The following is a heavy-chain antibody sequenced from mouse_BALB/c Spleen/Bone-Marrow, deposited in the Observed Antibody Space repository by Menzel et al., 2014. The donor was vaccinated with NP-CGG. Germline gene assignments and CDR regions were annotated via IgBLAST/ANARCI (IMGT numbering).Heavy chain of an antibody. CDR1: GFTFRDYY. CDR3: ARQGTLDY. J-gene: IGHJ4*01. V-gene: IGHV5-12*02. Sequence: DVKLQESGGGLVQPGGSLKLSCATSGFTFRDYYMYWVRQTPEKRLEWVAYISNGGGSTYYPDTVKGRFTISRDNAKNTLYLQMSRLKSVDTAMYYCARQGTLDYWDQGTSVTVSS. CDR2: ISNGGGST.